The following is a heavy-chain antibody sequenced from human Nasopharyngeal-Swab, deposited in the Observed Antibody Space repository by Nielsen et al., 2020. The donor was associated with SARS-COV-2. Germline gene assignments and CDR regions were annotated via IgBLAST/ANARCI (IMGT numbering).Heavy chain of an antibody. CDR2: INTDVSST. D-gene: IGHD1-26*01. CDR3: ARASYRGYSYMDV. J-gene: IGHJ6*03. Sequence: WIRQPPGRGLLWVSRINTDVSSTPYADSVKGRFTISRDNAKNTLYLQMNSLRAEDTAVYYCARASYRGYSYMDVWGKGTTVTVSS. V-gene: IGHV3-74*01.